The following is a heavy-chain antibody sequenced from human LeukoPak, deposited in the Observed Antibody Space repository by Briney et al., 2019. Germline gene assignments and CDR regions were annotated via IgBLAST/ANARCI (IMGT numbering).Heavy chain of an antibody. V-gene: IGHV4-59*08. CDR2: IYHSGST. CDR3: ARSNYDFWSGYCDY. CDR1: GGSISSYY. J-gene: IGHJ4*02. Sequence: PSETLSLTCTVSGGSISSYYWSWIRQPPGKGLEWIGSIYHSGSTYYNPSLKSRVTISVDTSKNQFSLKLSSVTAADTAVYYCARSNYDFWSGYCDYWGQGTLVTVSS. D-gene: IGHD3-3*01.